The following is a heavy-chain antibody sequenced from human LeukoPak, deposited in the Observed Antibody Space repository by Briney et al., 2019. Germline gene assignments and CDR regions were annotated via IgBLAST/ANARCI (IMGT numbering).Heavy chain of an antibody. CDR2: SNPNSGGT. J-gene: IGHJ4*02. CDR1: GYTFTGYY. Sequence: ASVKVSCKASGYTFTGYYMHWVRQAPGQGLEWMGWSNPNSGGTNYAQKFQGRVTMTRDTSISTAYMELSRLRSDDTAVYYCARVRVVVMRRGYFDYWGQGTLVTVSS. D-gene: IGHD3-22*01. CDR3: ARVRVVVMRRGYFDY. V-gene: IGHV1-2*02.